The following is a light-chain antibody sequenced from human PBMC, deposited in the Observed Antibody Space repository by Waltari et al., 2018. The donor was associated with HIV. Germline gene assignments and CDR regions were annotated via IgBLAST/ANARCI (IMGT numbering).Light chain of an antibody. CDR1: SSNIGITY. V-gene: IGLV1-51*01. Sequence: TISCSGSSSNIGITYVSWYRQLTGTAPKLLIYDNDKRPSGIPDRFSGSKSGTSATLGITGLQSGDEADYYCGTWDSSLSVWLFGGGTKLTVL. CDR2: DND. CDR3: GTWDSSLSVWL. J-gene: IGLJ3*02.